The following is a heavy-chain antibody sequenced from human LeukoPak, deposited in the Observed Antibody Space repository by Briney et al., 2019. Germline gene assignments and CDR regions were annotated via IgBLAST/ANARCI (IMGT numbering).Heavy chain of an antibody. Sequence: PSETLSLTCTASGYSISSSYYWSWIRQPPGKGLEWIGYIYYSGSTNYNPSLKSRVTISVDTSKNQFSLKLSSVTAADTAVYYCATLTVTTRGGVDYWGQGTLVTVSS. CDR3: ATLTVTTRGGVDY. CDR2: IYYSGST. D-gene: IGHD4-11*01. CDR1: GYSISSSYY. J-gene: IGHJ4*02. V-gene: IGHV4-61*01.